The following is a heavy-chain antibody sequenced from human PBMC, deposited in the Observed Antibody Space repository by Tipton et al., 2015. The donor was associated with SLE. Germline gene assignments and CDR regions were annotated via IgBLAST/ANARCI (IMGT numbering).Heavy chain of an antibody. Sequence: SLRLSCEASGFTFENYAIHWVRQVPGEGLEWVSGISWNSGNIGYADSVKGRFTISRDNGKNSLYLQMNSLRAEDTAVYYCARGGYSSNWYVYWGQGTLVTVSS. CDR2: ISWNSGNI. J-gene: IGHJ5*01. D-gene: IGHD6-13*01. CDR1: GFTFENYA. V-gene: IGHV3-9*01. CDR3: ARGGYSSNWYVY.